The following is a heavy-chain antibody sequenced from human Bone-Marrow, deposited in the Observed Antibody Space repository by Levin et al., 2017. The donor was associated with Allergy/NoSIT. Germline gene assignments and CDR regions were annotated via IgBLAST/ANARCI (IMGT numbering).Heavy chain of an antibody. J-gene: IGHJ3*02. Sequence: GESLKISCTASGFTFGDYAMSWVRQAPGKGLEWVGFIRSKAYGGTTEYAASVKGRFTISRDDSKSIAYLQMNSLKTEDTAVYYCTRVLSITFGGVIVMPDIWGQGTMVTVSS. CDR1: GFTFGDYA. CDR2: IRSKAYGGTT. V-gene: IGHV3-49*04. D-gene: IGHD3-16*02. CDR3: TRVLSITFGGVIVMPDI.